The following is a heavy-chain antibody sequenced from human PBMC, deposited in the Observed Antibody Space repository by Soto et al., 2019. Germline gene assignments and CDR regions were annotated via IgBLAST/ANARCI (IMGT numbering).Heavy chain of an antibody. J-gene: IGHJ4*02. D-gene: IGHD3-16*01. CDR3: ARCLITGRQYLGGSYSFDF. V-gene: IGHV4-34*01. CDR2: INHSGSA. Sequence: QVQLQQSGAGLLKPSETLSLTCDVYGGSFSGYIWTWIRQTPGKGLQWIGQINHSGSANNNPSLTRRVIITVTTSNNQSSLELSSVTAADTAVYYCARCLITGRQYLGGSYSFDFWGQGTQVTVSS. CDR1: GGSFSGYI.